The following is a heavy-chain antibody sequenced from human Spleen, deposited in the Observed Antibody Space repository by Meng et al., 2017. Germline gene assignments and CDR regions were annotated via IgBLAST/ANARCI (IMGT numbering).Heavy chain of an antibody. CDR3: ARDENISAAGKLFGDY. J-gene: IGHJ4*02. Sequence: ASVKVSCKPSGYSFTAYYIHWVRQAPGQGLEWMGRIDPNSGVTEYAHKFHGRVTVTGDTSISTAYMELRRLTSDDTAVYYCARDENISAAGKLFGDYWGQGTLVTVSS. CDR2: IDPNSGVT. D-gene: IGHD6-13*01. CDR1: GYSFTAYY. V-gene: IGHV1-2*06.